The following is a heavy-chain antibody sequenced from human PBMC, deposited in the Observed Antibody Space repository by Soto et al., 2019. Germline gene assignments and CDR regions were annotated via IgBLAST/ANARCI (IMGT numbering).Heavy chain of an antibody. Sequence: ASVKVSCKASGYTFTSYYMHWVRQAPGQGLEWMGIINPSGGSTSYAQKFQGRVTMTRDTSTSTVYMELSSLRSEDTAVYYCARALGIVATMERLDAFDIWGQGT. CDR1: GYTFTSYY. CDR3: ARALGIVATMERLDAFDI. CDR2: INPSGGST. V-gene: IGHV1-46*03. J-gene: IGHJ3*02. D-gene: IGHD5-12*01.